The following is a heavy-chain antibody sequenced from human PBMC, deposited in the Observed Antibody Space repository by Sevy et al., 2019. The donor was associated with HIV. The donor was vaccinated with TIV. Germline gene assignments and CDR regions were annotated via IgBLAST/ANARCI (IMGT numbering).Heavy chain of an antibody. CDR1: GFTFSSYG. V-gene: IGHV3-30*18. Sequence: GGSLRLSCAASGFTFSSYGMHWVRQAPGKGLEWVAAISYDGSNKYYAGSVKGRFTISRDNSKNTLYLQMNSLRAEDTAVYYCAKRSGSYSGEYFQHWGQGTLVTVSS. CDR3: AKRSGSYSGEYFQH. D-gene: IGHD1-26*01. CDR2: ISYDGSNK. J-gene: IGHJ1*01.